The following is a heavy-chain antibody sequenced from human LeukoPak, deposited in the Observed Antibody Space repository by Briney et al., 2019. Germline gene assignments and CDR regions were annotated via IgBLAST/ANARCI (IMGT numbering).Heavy chain of an antibody. Sequence: SETLSLTCTVSGGSISSYYWSWIRQPPGKGLEWIGFIFYSGTTNYNPSLKSRVAISVDTSKNQFSLKLSSVTAADTAVYYCARGGWNKFDYWGQGTLVTVSS. CDR2: IFYSGTT. CDR1: GGSISSYY. V-gene: IGHV4-59*01. J-gene: IGHJ4*02. CDR3: ARGGWNKFDY. D-gene: IGHD3-22*01.